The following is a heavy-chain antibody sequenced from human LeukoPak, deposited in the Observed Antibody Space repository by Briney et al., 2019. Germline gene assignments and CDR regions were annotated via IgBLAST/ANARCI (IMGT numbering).Heavy chain of an antibody. CDR2: IFYSGRT. D-gene: IGHD3-22*01. CDR1: GGSISSSTYY. V-gene: IGHV4-39*07. J-gene: IGHJ4*02. Sequence: PSETLSLTCTVSGGSISSSTYYWGWIRQPPGKGLEWIGSIFYSGRTYYNPSLKSRVTMSVDTSKNQFSLRLSSVNAADTAVYYCARDRSVRWLEVFRTPGYWGQGTLVTVSS. CDR3: ARDRSVRWLEVFRTPGY.